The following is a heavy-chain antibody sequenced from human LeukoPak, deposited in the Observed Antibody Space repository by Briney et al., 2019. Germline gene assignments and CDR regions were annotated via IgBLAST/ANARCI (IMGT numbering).Heavy chain of an antibody. Sequence: ASVKVSCKVSGYTLTELSMHWLRQAPGQGLEWMGWINPNSGGTNYAQKFQGRVTMTRDTSISTAYMELSRLRSDDTAVYYCAREADRVVVAAIDYWGQGTLVTVSS. D-gene: IGHD2-15*01. CDR3: AREADRVVVAAIDY. CDR2: INPNSGGT. J-gene: IGHJ4*02. V-gene: IGHV1-2*02. CDR1: GYTLTELS.